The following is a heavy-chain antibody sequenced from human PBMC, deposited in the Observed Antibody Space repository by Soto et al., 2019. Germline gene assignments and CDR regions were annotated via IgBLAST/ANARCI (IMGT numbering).Heavy chain of an antibody. Sequence: QVQLQQSGPELVKPSQTLSLTCAISGDSVSSNGAAWNWIRQSPSRGLEWLGRTYYRSRWYSDYAPSVKSRITVNPDTSQNQFSLQLNSVTREDTAIYCCARDPPGLHSAFDFWGQGTLVTVSS. J-gene: IGHJ4*02. CDR2: TYYRSRWYS. CDR1: GDSVSSNGAA. CDR3: ARDPPGLHSAFDF. V-gene: IGHV6-1*01. D-gene: IGHD4-4*01.